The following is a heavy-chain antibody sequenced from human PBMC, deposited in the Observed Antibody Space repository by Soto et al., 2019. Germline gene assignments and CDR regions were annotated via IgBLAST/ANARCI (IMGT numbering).Heavy chain of an antibody. J-gene: IGHJ4*02. Sequence: ASVKVSCKASGYTFTSYAMHWVRQAPGQRLEWMGWINAGNGNTKYSQKFQGRVTITRDTSASTAYMELSSLRSEDTAVYYCARVSIVGATQFDYWGQGTLVTVSS. V-gene: IGHV1-3*01. D-gene: IGHD1-26*01. CDR1: GYTFTSYA. CDR3: ARVSIVGATQFDY. CDR2: INAGNGNT.